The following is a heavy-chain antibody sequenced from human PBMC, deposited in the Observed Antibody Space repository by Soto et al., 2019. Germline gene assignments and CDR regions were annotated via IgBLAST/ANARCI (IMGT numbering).Heavy chain of an antibody. Sequence: QVQLVQSGAEVKKPGSSVKVSCKASGGTFSSYTISWVRQAPGQGLEWMGRIIPILGIANYAQKFQGRVTMTGDKSTSTAYTELSSLRSEDTAVYYCAGVSSSTICGNSGMDVWGQGTTVTVSS. D-gene: IGHD2-2*01. V-gene: IGHV1-69*02. CDR1: GGTFSSYT. J-gene: IGHJ6*02. CDR3: AGVSSSTICGNSGMDV. CDR2: IIPILGIA.